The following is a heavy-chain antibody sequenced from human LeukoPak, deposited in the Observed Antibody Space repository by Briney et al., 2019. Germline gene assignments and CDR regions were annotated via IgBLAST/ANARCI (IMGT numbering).Heavy chain of an antibody. CDR3: ARHIEGSRWYAP. Sequence: GESLKISCKGSGYSFSSNWISWVRQMPGKGLEWMGRIDPSDSYTNYSPSFQGHVTISADKSISTAYLQWSSLKASDTAMYYCARHIEGSRWYAPWGQGTLVTVSS. J-gene: IGHJ5*02. D-gene: IGHD6-13*01. CDR1: GYSFSSNW. CDR2: IDPSDSYT. V-gene: IGHV5-10-1*01.